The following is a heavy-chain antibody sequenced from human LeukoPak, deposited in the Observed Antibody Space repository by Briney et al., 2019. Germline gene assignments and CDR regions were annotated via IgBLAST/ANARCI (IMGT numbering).Heavy chain of an antibody. Sequence: SETLSLTCTVSGGSISSYYWSWIRQPPGKGLEWIGYVYYSGSTNYNPSLKSRVTISVDTSKNQFSLKLSSVTAADTAVYYCARGSSYYYYMDVWGKGTTVTVSS. J-gene: IGHJ6*03. V-gene: IGHV4-59*01. CDR2: VYYSGST. CDR3: ARGSSYYYYMDV. CDR1: GGSISSYY.